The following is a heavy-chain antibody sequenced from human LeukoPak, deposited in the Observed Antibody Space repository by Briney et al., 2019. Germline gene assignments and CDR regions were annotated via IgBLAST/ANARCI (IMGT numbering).Heavy chain of an antibody. CDR1: GGSFSGYY. D-gene: IGHD6-6*01. CDR2: INPSGST. CDR3: ARRIAARPRGWFDP. Sequence: SETLSLTCAVYGGSFSGYYWSWIRQPPGKGLGWIGEINPSGSTNYNPSLKSRVTISVDTSKNQFALRLSSVTAADTAVYYCARRIAARPRGWFDPWGQGTLVTVSS. V-gene: IGHV4-34*01. J-gene: IGHJ5*02.